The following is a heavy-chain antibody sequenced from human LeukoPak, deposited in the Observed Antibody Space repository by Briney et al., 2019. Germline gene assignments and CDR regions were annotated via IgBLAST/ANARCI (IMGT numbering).Heavy chain of an antibody. CDR1: GFSFSTYG. CDR2: IRSKAYGGTT. V-gene: IGHV3-49*04. D-gene: IGHD6-13*01. J-gene: IGHJ4*02. Sequence: GGSLRLSCAASGFSFSTYGMHWVRQAPGKGLGWVGFIRSKAYGGTTEYAASVKGRFTISRDDSKSIAYLQMNSLKTEDTAVYYCTRDSSTLYYFDYWGQGTLVTVSS. CDR3: TRDSSTLYYFDY.